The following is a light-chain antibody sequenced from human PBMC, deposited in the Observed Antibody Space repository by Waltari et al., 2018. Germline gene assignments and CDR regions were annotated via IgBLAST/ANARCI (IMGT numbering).Light chain of an antibody. CDR1: QSINNF. Sequence: EIVLTQSPATLSLSPGQRPTLPCRASQSINNFLAWYQQKPGQPPRLLIADASSRATGIPARFSGSGSGTDFTLTISRLEPEDFAIYYCQLRDNWPPYTFGQGTKLEIK. CDR3: QLRDNWPPYT. V-gene: IGKV3-11*01. CDR2: DAS. J-gene: IGKJ2*01.